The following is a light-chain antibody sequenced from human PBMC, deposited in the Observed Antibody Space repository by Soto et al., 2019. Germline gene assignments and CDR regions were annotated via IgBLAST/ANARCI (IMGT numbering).Light chain of an antibody. V-gene: IGKV1-12*01. J-gene: IGKJ1*01. CDR2: AAS. CDR1: QAIGGR. CDR3: QQYGSSGT. Sequence: DIQMTQSPSSVSASVGDRITITCRARQAIGGRLAWFQQKPGKAAQYLIYAASSLQSGVPSRFSGSGSGTDFTLTISRLEPEEFAVYYCQQYGSSGTFGQGTKVDIK.